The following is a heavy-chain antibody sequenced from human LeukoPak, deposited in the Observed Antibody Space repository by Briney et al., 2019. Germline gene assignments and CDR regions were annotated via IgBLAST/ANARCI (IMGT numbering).Heavy chain of an antibody. Sequence: PGGSLRLSCAASGFTFSSYAMSWVRQAPGKGLEWVSAISGSGGSTYYADSVKGRFTISRDNSKNTLYLQMNSLRAEDTAVYYCAKDTRIAAAGLDAFDIWGQGTMVTVSS. J-gene: IGHJ3*02. D-gene: IGHD6-13*01. CDR1: GFTFSSYA. V-gene: IGHV3-23*01. CDR2: ISGSGGST. CDR3: AKDTRIAAAGLDAFDI.